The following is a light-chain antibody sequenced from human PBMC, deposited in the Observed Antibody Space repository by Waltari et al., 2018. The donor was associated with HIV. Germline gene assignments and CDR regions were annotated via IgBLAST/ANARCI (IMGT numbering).Light chain of an antibody. CDR2: LGS. J-gene: IGKJ3*01. CDR1: EGLLFSNGYYY. V-gene: IGKV2-28*01. Sequence: IVMTQSPVSLPVTPGEPASISCRSSEGLLFSNGYYYLNWYLQRPGQSPQLLIYLGSSRASGVPDRFSGSGSGTDFTLKISRVEAEDVGIYYCMQTLQSVFTFGPGTRVEIK. CDR3: MQTLQSVFT.